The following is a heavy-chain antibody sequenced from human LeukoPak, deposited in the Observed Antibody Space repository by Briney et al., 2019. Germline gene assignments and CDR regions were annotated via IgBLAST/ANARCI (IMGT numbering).Heavy chain of an antibody. CDR3: ARDGGDIDN. V-gene: IGHV4-4*07. CDR1: SGSISNYY. D-gene: IGHD6-25*01. J-gene: IGHJ4*02. Sequence: SETLSLTCTVSSGSISNYYWSWIRQPAGKGLEWIGRISGSGTTNSNASLKSRVTMSLDMSKNQFSLELSSVTAADTAVYYCARDGGDIDNWGQGTLVTVSS. CDR2: ISGSGTT.